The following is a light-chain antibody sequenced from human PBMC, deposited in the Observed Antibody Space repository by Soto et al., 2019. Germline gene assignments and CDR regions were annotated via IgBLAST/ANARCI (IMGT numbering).Light chain of an antibody. CDR3: EQYESTPPS. V-gene: IGKV4-1*01. Sequence: DIVMTQSPDSLAVSLGKRATINCKSSQSVLYSSNNKNYLAWYQQRPGQPPKLLIYWAYTRESGVPDRFSGSGSETDFTLTITSLQAEDVAVYYCEQYESTPPSFGQGTKLEIK. CDR2: WAY. CDR1: QSVLYSSNNKNY. J-gene: IGKJ2*01.